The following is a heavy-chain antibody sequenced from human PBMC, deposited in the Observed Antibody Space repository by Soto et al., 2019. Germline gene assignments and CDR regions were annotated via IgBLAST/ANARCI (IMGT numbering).Heavy chain of an antibody. CDR3: ASVGSDYDNSGYYLP. J-gene: IGHJ5*02. D-gene: IGHD3-22*01. V-gene: IGHV4-4*02. CDR1: GGSVSSSNC. CDR2: IYHSGST. Sequence: SETQSLTCIVSGGSVSSSNCWSLVRQPPGKGLEWIGEIYHSGSTTYNPSLKSRATISVDKSENQFSLRLKSVTAADTAVYYCASVGSDYDNSGYYLPWGPGTLVTVSS.